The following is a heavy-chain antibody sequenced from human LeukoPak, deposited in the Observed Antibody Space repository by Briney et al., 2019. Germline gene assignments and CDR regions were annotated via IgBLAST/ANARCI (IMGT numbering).Heavy chain of an antibody. CDR3: ASFYGSGRAYYFDY. CDR2: IYHSGST. CDR1: GGSNSSGGYS. V-gene: IGHV4-30-2*01. J-gene: IGHJ4*02. D-gene: IGHD3-10*01. Sequence: SETLSLTCAVSGGSNSSGGYSWSWIRQPPGKGLEWIGYIYHSGSTYYNPSLKSRVTISVDRSKNQFSLKLSSVTAADTAVYYCASFYGSGRAYYFDYWGQGTLVTVSS.